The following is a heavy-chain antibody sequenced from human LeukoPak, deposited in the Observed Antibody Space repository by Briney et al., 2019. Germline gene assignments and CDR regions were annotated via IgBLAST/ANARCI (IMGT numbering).Heavy chain of an antibody. D-gene: IGHD3-10*01. CDR2: IYTSGGT. V-gene: IGHV4-61*02. Sequence: SETLSLTCTVSGGSITNLDYYWTWIRQPAGKRLEWIGRIYTSGGTNYNPSLKSRVTMSVDRSKNEISLHLASLTAANTALYYCAGRGSSSGTFDVWGPGTFVTVSS. CDR3: AGRGSSSGTFDV. CDR1: GGSITNLDYY. J-gene: IGHJ3*01.